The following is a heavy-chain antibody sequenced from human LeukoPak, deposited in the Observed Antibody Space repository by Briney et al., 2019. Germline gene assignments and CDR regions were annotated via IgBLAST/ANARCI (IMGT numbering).Heavy chain of an antibody. CDR1: GGSISSYY. Sequence: PSETLSLTCTVSGGSISSYYWSWIRQPPGKGLEWIGYIYYSGSTNYNPSLKSRVTISVDTPKNQFSLKLSSVTAADTAVYYCARDSTNAFDIWGQGTMVTVSS. CDR3: ARDSTNAFDI. D-gene: IGHD3-3*02. CDR2: IYYSGST. V-gene: IGHV4-59*01. J-gene: IGHJ3*02.